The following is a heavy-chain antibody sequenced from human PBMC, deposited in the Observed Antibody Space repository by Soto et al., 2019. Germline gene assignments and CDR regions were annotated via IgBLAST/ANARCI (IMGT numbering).Heavy chain of an antibody. D-gene: IGHD2-2*01. CDR3: ARARSVVVPAAMYGMDV. Sequence: ASVKVSCKASGYTFTNYAIHWVRQVPGQRLEWMGWINAGNGDTKYSQKFQGRVTITRDTSASTAYMEQSSLRSEDTAVYYCARARSVVVPAAMYGMDVWGQGTTVTVSS. CDR1: GYTFTNYA. CDR2: INAGNGDT. J-gene: IGHJ6*02. V-gene: IGHV1-3*01.